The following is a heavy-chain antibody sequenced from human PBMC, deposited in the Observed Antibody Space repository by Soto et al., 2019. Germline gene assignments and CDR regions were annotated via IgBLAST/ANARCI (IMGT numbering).Heavy chain of an antibody. CDR1: EVTFITYS. Sequence: PGGALLLSCAASEVTFITYSMGWIRQAPWKGLEWVSSISSSSSYIYYADSVKGRFTISRDNSKNTLYLQMNRLRAEDTAVYYCAKPVAPSWGQGTLVTVSS. CDR2: ISSSSSYI. CDR3: AKPVAPS. D-gene: IGHD5-12*01. V-gene: IGHV3-21*04. J-gene: IGHJ4*02.